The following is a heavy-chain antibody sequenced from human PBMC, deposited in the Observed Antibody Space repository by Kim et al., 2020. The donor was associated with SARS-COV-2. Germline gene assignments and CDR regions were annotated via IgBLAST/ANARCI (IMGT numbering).Heavy chain of an antibody. Sequence: SETLSLTCTVSGGSISSGGYYWSWIRQHPGKGLEWIGYIYYSGSTYYNPSLKSRVTISVDTSKNQFSLKLSSVTAADTAVYYCARAHVIRITIFGVVIDYFDYWGQGTLGTVSS. CDR3: ARAHVIRITIFGVVIDYFDY. CDR1: GGSISSGGYY. D-gene: IGHD3-3*01. J-gene: IGHJ4*02. CDR2: IYYSGST. V-gene: IGHV4-31*03.